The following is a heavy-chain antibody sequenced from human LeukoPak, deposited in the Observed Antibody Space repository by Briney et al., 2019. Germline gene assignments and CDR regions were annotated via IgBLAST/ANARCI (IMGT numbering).Heavy chain of an antibody. CDR3: ARSSRSGFWFAGADY. CDR2: ISDDGNHQ. V-gene: IGHV3-30*03. Sequence: PGGSLRLSCAASGFTFSSYAMSWVRQAPGKGLEWVAAISDDGNHQYYADSVRGRFTSSRDNSKNTLYLRMSSLRPEDTAVYYCARSSRSGFWFAGADYWGQGTLVTVSS. J-gene: IGHJ4*02. D-gene: IGHD3-10*01. CDR1: GFTFSSYA.